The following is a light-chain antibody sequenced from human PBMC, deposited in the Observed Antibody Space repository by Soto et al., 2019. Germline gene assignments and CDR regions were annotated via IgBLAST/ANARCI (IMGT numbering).Light chain of an antibody. CDR2: DAS. Sequence: DIQMTQSPSSLSASVGDRVTITCRASQDISNYLNWYQQKPGKAPKLLIYDASNLETGVPSRFSGSGSGTDFTFTISSLQPEDIATYYCQHYDNFPYTFGQGTKLEIK. CDR3: QHYDNFPYT. V-gene: IGKV1-33*01. J-gene: IGKJ2*01. CDR1: QDISNY.